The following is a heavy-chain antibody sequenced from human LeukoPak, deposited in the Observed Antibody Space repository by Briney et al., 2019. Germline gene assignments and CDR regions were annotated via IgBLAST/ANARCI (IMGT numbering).Heavy chain of an antibody. CDR1: GFTFSSYE. CDR2: ISSSGSTI. CDR3: ARGSPVVVVAATRYKSKKYYFDY. V-gene: IGHV3-48*03. D-gene: IGHD2-15*01. J-gene: IGHJ4*02. Sequence: GGSLRLSCAASGFTFSSYEMNWVRQAPGKGLEWVSYISSSGSTIYYADSVKGRFTISRDNAKNSLYLQMNSLRAEDTAVYYCARGSPVVVVAATRYKSKKYYFDYWGQGTLVTVSS.